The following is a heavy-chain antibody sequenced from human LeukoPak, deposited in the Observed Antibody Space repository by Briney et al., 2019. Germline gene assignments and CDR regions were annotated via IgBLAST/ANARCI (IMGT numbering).Heavy chain of an antibody. CDR2: IYYSGST. Sequence: PSETLSLTCTVSGGSISSYYWSWIRQPPGKGLEWIGYIYYSGSTNYNPSLKSRVTISVDTSKNQFSLKLSSVTAADTVVYYCAGSYSSGWTGPFDYWGQGTLVTVSS. D-gene: IGHD6-19*01. J-gene: IGHJ4*02. CDR1: GGSISSYY. CDR3: AGSYSSGWTGPFDY. V-gene: IGHV4-59*08.